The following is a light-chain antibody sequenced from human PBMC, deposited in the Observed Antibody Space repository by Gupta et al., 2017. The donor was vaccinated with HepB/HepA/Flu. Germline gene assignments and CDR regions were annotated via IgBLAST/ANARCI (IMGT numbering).Light chain of an antibody. CDR2: GNN. CDR3: QSYDSSLSVVI. Sequence: QSVLTQPPSASEAPGQRVTISCTGSSSNIGAGYDVHWSQQLPGTAPNLLIFGNNNRPSGVPARFFGSKSGTSASVATTGLQAEDEADYYCQSYDSSLSVVIFGGGTKLTVL. J-gene: IGLJ2*01. V-gene: IGLV1-40*01. CDR1: SSNIGAGYD.